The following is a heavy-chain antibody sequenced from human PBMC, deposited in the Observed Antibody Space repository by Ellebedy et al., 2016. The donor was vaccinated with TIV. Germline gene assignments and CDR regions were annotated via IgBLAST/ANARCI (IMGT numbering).Heavy chain of an antibody. J-gene: IGHJ4*02. V-gene: IGHV3-43D*03. D-gene: IGHD2-15*01. CDR3: VKGTRKSLTTPLDC. CDR1: GFKFDDYA. Sequence: GESLKISCAASGFKFDDYAMHWVRQAPGKGLEWVSLVSWDGGRSNYADSVQGRFTISRDNSKNSLYLQMTSLRPEDSAFYYCVKGTRKSLTTPLDCWGQGTLVTVSS. CDR2: VSWDGGRS.